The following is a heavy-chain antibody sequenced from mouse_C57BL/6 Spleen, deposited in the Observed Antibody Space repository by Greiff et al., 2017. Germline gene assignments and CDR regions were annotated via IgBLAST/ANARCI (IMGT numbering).Heavy chain of an antibody. CDR1: GYTFTSYG. Sequence: QVQLKESGAELARPGASVKLSCKASGYTFTSYGISWVKKRTGQGLEWIGEIYPRSGNTYYNEKFKGKATLTADKSSSTAYMELRSLTSEDSSVYFCASGYFYFWGQGTLVTVSA. CDR2: IYPRSGNT. CDR3: ASGYFYF. J-gene: IGHJ3*01. V-gene: IGHV1-81*01. D-gene: IGHD1-1*01.